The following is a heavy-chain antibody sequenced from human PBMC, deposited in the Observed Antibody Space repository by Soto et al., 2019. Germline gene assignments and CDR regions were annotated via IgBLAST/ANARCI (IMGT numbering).Heavy chain of an antibody. Sequence: QVQLQESGPGLVKPSQTLSLTCTVSGGSISSGGYYWSWIRQHPGKGLEWIGYIYYSKSTYYNPSPXSXXTISLDTSKNPFSLTLTSVTAADTAVYYCARSVFPWGQGTLVTVSS. CDR3: ARSVFP. CDR2: IYYSKST. J-gene: IGHJ5*02. CDR1: GGSISSGGYY. V-gene: IGHV4-31*03.